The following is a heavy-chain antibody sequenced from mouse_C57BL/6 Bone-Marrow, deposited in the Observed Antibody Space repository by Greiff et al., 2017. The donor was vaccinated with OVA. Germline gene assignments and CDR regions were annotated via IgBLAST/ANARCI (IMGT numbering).Heavy chain of an antibody. Sequence: EVQLVESEGGLVQPGSSMKLSCTASGFTFSDYYMAWVRQVPEQGLEWVANINYDGSSTYYLDSLKSRFIISRDNAQNILYLQMSSLKSVDTAKYYGAREAGYDKGGRWYFDVWGTGTTVTVSS. D-gene: IGHD2-3*01. J-gene: IGHJ1*03. CDR2: INYDGSST. CDR3: AREAGYDKGGRWYFDV. CDR1: GFTFSDYY. V-gene: IGHV5-16*01.